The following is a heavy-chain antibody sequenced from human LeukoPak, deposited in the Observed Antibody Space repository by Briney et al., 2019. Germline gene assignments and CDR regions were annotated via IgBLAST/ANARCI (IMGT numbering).Heavy chain of an antibody. V-gene: IGHV3-23*01. Sequence: PGGSLRLSCAASGCTFSSYSMSWVRQAPGKGLEWVSTISVSGGDTYYADSVKGRCIISRDNSKNTLYMQMNSLRAEDTAIYYCAKVDVGYYFESWGQGTLVTVSS. CDR3: AKVDVGYYFES. CDR1: GCTFSSYS. D-gene: IGHD1-26*01. CDR2: ISVSGGDT. J-gene: IGHJ4*02.